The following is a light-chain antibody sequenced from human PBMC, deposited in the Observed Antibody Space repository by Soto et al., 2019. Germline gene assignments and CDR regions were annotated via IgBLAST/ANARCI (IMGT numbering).Light chain of an antibody. J-gene: IGLJ1*01. CDR2: DVS. CDR3: SSYTSSSTPFV. V-gene: IGLV2-14*01. CDR1: SSDVGAYNS. Sequence: QSALTQPASVSGSPGQSITISCTGSSSDVGAYNSVSWYQQHPGKAPKLMIFDVSDRPSGISNRFSGSKSGNTASLTISGLQTEDEAHYYCSSYTSSSTPFVFGTGTKVTVL.